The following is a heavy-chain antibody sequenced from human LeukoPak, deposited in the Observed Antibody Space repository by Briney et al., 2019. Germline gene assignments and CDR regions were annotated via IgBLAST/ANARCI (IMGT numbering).Heavy chain of an antibody. D-gene: IGHD6-13*01. CDR2: IIPIFGTA. Sequence: SVKVSCKASGGTFSSYAISWVRQAPGQGLEWMRGIIPIFGTANYAQKFQGRVTITADESTSTAYMELSSLRSEDTAVYYCAGEGRSSWDAFDIWGQGTMVTVSS. CDR1: GGTFSSYA. CDR3: AGEGRSSWDAFDI. V-gene: IGHV1-69*13. J-gene: IGHJ3*02.